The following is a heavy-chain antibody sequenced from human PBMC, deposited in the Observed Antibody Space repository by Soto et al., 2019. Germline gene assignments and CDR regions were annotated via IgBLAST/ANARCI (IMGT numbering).Heavy chain of an antibody. CDR2: INHSGST. CDR3: ARAGVATIYPGNNWFDP. Sequence: SETLSLTCAVYGGSFSGYYWSWIRQPPGKGLEWIGEINHSGSTYYNPSLKSRVTISVDTSKNQFSLNLSSVTAADTAMYYCARAGVATIYPGNNWFDPWGQGTLVT. D-gene: IGHD5-12*01. J-gene: IGHJ5*02. V-gene: IGHV4-34*01. CDR1: GGSFSGYY.